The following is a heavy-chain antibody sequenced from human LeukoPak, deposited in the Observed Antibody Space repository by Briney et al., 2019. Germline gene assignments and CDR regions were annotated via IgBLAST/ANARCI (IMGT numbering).Heavy chain of an antibody. D-gene: IGHD3-3*01. Sequence: ASVTVSCKASGYTFTSYGISWVRQAPGQGLEWMGWISAYNGNTNYAQKLQGRVTMTTDTSTSTAYMELRSLRSDDTAVYYCARDDYRYYDFWSGYSYWGQGTLVTVSS. CDR2: ISAYNGNT. CDR3: ARDDYRYYDFWSGYSY. CDR1: GYTFTSYG. V-gene: IGHV1-18*01. J-gene: IGHJ4*02.